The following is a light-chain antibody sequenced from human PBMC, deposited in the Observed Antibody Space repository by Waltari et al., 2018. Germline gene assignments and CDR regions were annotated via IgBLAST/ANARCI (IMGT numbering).Light chain of an antibody. CDR1: NYNIGSGP. Sequence: QSVLTQAPSVSGTPGQRVTISCSGTNYNIGSGPVNWYQQVPGMSPKLLIYSNEQVPSGVPDRFSGSKSGTSASLAISGLQSEDEADYYCATWDGRVNGVLFGGGTKVTVL. CDR2: SNE. CDR3: ATWDGRVNGVL. V-gene: IGLV1-44*01. J-gene: IGLJ2*01.